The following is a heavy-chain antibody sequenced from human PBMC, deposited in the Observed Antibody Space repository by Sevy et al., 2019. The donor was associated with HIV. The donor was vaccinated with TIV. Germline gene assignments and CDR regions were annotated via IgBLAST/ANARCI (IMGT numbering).Heavy chain of an antibody. CDR1: EFTFKDYA. CDR3: VREGAPYRNIRYCSGNNCFYNWFDP. J-gene: IGHJ5*02. Sequence: GGSLRLSCAAPEFTFKDYALHWVRQAPGKGREGGAIISSDEANTYYADTLKGPFTNSRDNSKNTMYLQMNRLRAEDTAFYYCVREGAPYRNIRYCSGNNCFYNWFDPWGQGTLVTVSS. D-gene: IGHD2-15*01. V-gene: IGHV3-30*04. CDR2: ISSDEANT.